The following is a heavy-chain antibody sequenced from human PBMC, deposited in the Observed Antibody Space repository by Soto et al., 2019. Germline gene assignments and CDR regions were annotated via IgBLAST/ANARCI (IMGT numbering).Heavy chain of an antibody. J-gene: IGHJ4*02. CDR1: GFTFSTYW. Sequence: EVQLVESGGGLVQPGGSLRLSCATSGFTFSTYWMSWVRQAPGKGLEWVANLNQDGSEKNYVEFVKGRFTISRDNAKNSLYLQMDSLREENTAIYYCARDANWGQGTRVTVSS. CDR3: ARDAN. V-gene: IGHV3-7*01. CDR2: LNQDGSEK.